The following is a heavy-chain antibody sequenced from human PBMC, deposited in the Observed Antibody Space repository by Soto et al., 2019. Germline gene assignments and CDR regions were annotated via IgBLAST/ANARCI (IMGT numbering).Heavy chain of an antibody. J-gene: IGHJ4*02. CDR2: IDGSGTPK. V-gene: IGHV3-48*03. Sequence: PGGSLRLSCGVSGFTFNDFEMNWVRQAPGKGLEWLAYIDGSGTPKKYADSVRGRFTISRDNPNNSLFLQMSSLSAADTAIYYCARGFGRFNYWGQGTQGSVS. D-gene: IGHD3-10*01. CDR1: GFTFNDFE. CDR3: ARGFGRFNY.